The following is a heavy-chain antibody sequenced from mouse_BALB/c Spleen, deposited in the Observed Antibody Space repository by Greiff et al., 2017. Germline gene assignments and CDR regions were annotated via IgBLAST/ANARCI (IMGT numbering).Heavy chain of an antibody. CDR1: GFTFSSYA. J-gene: IGHJ2*01. Sequence: EVMLVESGGGLVKPGGSLKLSCAASGFTFSSYAMSWVRQTPEKRLEWVASISSGGSTYYPDSVKGRFTISRDNARNILYLQMSSLRSEDTAMYYCARGFLTTVVAPYFDYWGQGTTLTVSS. D-gene: IGHD1-1*01. CDR2: ISSGGST. V-gene: IGHV5-6-5*01. CDR3: ARGFLTTVVAPYFDY.